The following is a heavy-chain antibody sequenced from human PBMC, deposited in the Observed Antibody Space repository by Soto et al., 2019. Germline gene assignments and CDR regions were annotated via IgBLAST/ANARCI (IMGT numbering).Heavy chain of an antibody. Sequence: ASVKVSCNASGYTFTSYYMHWVRQAPGQGLEWMGIINPSGGSTSYAQKFQGRVTMTRDTSTSTVYMELSSLRSEDTAVYYCARRVMGARGWVDEPLWGQGTLVTVSS. J-gene: IGHJ4*02. CDR1: GYTFTSYY. CDR2: INPSGGST. CDR3: ARRVMGARGWVDEPL. D-gene: IGHD1-26*01. V-gene: IGHV1-46*01.